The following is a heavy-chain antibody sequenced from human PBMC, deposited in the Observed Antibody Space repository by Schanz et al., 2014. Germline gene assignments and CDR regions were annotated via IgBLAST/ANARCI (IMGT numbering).Heavy chain of an antibody. J-gene: IGHJ4*02. Sequence: EVQLLESGGGLVQPGGSLRLSCEASGFSFGNYGMSWVRQAPGKGLEWVSYISSSSSTRYYADSVKGRFTVSRDNAKNSVFLQMNSLRAEDTAVYYCVRDSFFAFDYWGQGTLVTVSS. V-gene: IGHV3-48*04. CDR3: VRDSFFAFDY. CDR2: ISSSSSTR. CDR1: GFSFGNYG. D-gene: IGHD3-3*01.